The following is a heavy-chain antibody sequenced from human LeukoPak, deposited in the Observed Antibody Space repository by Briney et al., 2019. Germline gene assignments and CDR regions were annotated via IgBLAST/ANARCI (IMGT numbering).Heavy chain of an antibody. Sequence: SQTLSLTCTVSGGSISSGGYYWSWIRQHPGKGLEWIGYIYYSGSTYYNPSLKSRVTISVDTSKNQFSLKLSSVTAADTAVYYCARSSYYDILTGYYRPFDYWDQGTLVTVSS. CDR1: GGSISSGGYY. D-gene: IGHD3-9*01. V-gene: IGHV4-31*03. CDR2: IYYSGST. CDR3: ARSSYYDILTGYYRPFDY. J-gene: IGHJ4*02.